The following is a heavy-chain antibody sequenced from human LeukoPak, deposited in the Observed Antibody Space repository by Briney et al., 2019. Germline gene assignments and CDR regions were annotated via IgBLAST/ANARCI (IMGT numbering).Heavy chain of an antibody. CDR1: GFTFSSYA. D-gene: IGHD6-19*01. CDR2: ISSNGGST. CDR3: ARDPDIAVAALDY. J-gene: IGHJ4*02. Sequence: GGSLRLSCAASGFTFSSYAMHWVRQAPGKGLEYVSAISSNGGSTYYANSVKGRFTISRDNSKNTLYLQMNSLRAEDTAVYYCARDPDIAVAALDYWGQGTLVTVSS. V-gene: IGHV3-64*01.